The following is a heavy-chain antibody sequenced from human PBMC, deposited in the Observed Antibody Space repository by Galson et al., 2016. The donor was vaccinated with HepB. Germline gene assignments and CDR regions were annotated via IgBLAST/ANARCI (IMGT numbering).Heavy chain of an antibody. Sequence: SLRLSCAASGFTFGTYTMHWIRQAPGEGLQWVSLITGDRANAYYADSGKGRFTISRDNRKNSLYLQMNSLRTEDTALYYCAKDHGGYSGFDYWGQGTLVTVSS. CDR2: ITGDRANA. D-gene: IGHD4-23*01. J-gene: IGHJ4*02. CDR3: AKDHGGYSGFDY. CDR1: GFTFGTYT. V-gene: IGHV3-43*01.